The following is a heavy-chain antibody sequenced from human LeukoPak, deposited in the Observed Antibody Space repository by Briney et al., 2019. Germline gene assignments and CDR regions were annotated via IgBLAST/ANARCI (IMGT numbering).Heavy chain of an antibody. Sequence: SETLSLTCTVSGGSISSYYWSWIRQPPGKGLEWIGYIYYSGSTNYNPSLKSRVTISVDTSKNQFSLKLSSVTAADTAVYYCARGETPGSFFDYWGQGTLVTVSS. CDR3: ARGETPGSFFDY. V-gene: IGHV4-59*01. J-gene: IGHJ4*02. CDR2: IYYSGST. D-gene: IGHD3-10*01. CDR1: GGSISSYY.